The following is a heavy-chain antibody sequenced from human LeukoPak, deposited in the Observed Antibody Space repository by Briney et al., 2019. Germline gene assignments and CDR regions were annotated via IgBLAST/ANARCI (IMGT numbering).Heavy chain of an antibody. CDR2: INPNSGGT. CDR1: GYTFTDYY. CDR3: ARVGWSRIAVAGPHYYGMDV. V-gene: IGHV1-2*02. D-gene: IGHD6-19*01. J-gene: IGHJ6*02. Sequence: GASVKVSCKASGYTFTDYYMHWVRQAPGQGLEWMGWINPNSGGTNYAQKSQGRVTMTRDTSISTAYMELSRLRSDDTAVYYCARVGWSRIAVAGPHYYGMDVWGQGTTVTVSS.